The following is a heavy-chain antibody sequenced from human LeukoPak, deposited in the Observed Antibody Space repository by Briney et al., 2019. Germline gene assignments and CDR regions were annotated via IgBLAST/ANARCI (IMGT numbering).Heavy chain of an antibody. CDR3: ARGSRLGVFERDAFDI. CDR2: ISISSNYK. J-gene: IGHJ3*02. D-gene: IGHD3-3*01. V-gene: IGHV3-21*01. CDR1: GFTFSRYS. Sequence: GGSLRLSCAASGFTFSRYSMNWVRQAPGKGLEWVSSISISSNYKYYPDSLKGRFTISRDNAKNSLYLQMNSLRAEDTAVYYCARGSRLGVFERDAFDIWGQGTMVTVSS.